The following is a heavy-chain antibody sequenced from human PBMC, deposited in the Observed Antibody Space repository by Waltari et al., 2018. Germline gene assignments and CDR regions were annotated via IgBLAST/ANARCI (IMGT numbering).Heavy chain of an antibody. CDR1: GGSISSYY. V-gene: IGHV4-59*01. CDR3: ARGGGIVVVPAAMDDAFDI. CDR2: IYYSGSN. J-gene: IGHJ3*02. D-gene: IGHD2-2*01. Sequence: QVQLQESGPGLVKPSETLSLTCTVSGGSISSYYWSWIRQPPGKGLEWIGYIYYSGSNNYNPALKSRVTISVDTSKNQFSLKLSSVTAADTAVYYCARGGGIVVVPAAMDDAFDIWGQGTMVTVSS.